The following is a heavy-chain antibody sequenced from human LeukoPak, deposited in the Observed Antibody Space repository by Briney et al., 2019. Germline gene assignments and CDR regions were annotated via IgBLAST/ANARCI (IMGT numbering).Heavy chain of an antibody. D-gene: IGHD1-1*01. Sequence: PGGSLRLSCAASGFTFSNYWMKWVRQAPGKGLEWVASIKEDGSEKYYVDSAKGRFTISRDNAKNSLYLQMNSLRAEDTAVYYCAREGVLERGDAFDIWGQGTMVTVSS. CDR1: GFTFSNYW. CDR2: IKEDGSEK. V-gene: IGHV3-7*01. J-gene: IGHJ3*02. CDR3: AREGVLERGDAFDI.